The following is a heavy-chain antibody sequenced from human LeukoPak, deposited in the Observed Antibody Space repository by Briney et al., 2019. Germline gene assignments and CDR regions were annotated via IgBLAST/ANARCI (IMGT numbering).Heavy chain of an antibody. CDR3: ARHRRVYATPYYYYGMDV. J-gene: IGHJ6*02. Sequence: SETLSLTCTVSGGSISSHYWSSIRQPPGKGLEWIGYIYYSGSTNYNPSLKSRVTISVDTSKNQSSLKLSSVTAADTAVYYCARHRRVYATPYYYYGMDVWGQGTTVTVSS. CDR2: IYYSGST. V-gene: IGHV4-59*08. CDR1: GGSISSHY. D-gene: IGHD2-8*01.